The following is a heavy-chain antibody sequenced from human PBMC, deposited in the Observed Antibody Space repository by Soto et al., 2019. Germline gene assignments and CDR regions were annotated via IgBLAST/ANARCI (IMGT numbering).Heavy chain of an antibody. Sequence: SETLSLTCTVSGGSISNSDYSWGWIRKKTGKGQEFIGSLFSTGSTYYNPSLKSRVTISVDTSKNHFSLKLNSVTAADTAVYYCAMSPEFYYEPVGLAGKYYDMDVWGQGTTVTVS. CDR3: AMSPEFYYEPVGLAGKYYDMDV. V-gene: IGHV4-39*01. CDR2: LFSTGST. J-gene: IGHJ6*02. D-gene: IGHD3-22*01. CDR1: GGSISNSDYS.